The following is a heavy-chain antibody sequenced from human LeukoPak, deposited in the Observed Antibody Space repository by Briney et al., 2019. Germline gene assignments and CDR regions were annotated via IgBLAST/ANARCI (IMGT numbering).Heavy chain of an antibody. D-gene: IGHD4-11*01. V-gene: IGHV3-66*02. CDR3: ARAGQFTVTWNY. J-gene: IGHJ4*02. CDR1: GFTSTNYA. CDR2: IYSGGST. Sequence: GGSLRLSCAAPGFTSTNYAMNWVRQAPGKGLEWVSVIYSGGSTYYADSVKGRFTISRDNSKNTLYLQMNSLRAEDTAVYYCARAGQFTVTWNYWGQGTLVTVSS.